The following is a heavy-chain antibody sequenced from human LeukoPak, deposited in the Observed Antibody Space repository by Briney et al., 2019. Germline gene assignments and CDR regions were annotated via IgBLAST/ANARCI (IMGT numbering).Heavy chain of an antibody. D-gene: IGHD3-22*01. CDR2: ISYSAERT. CDR3: ARDRRYSDSPYYFDY. V-gene: IGHV3-23*01. Sequence: GGSLRLSCAASGLTFSSYVMNWVRQAPGKGLEWVAGISYSAERTDYAGSVKGRFTISRDNSKNILYLQMNSLRADDTAVYYCARDRRYSDSPYYFDYWGQGTLVTVSS. CDR1: GLTFSSYV. J-gene: IGHJ4*02.